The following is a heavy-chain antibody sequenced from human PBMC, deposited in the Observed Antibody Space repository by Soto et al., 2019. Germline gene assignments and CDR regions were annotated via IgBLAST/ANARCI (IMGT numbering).Heavy chain of an antibody. CDR1: GGTFSSYA. CDR3: ARGEYCSSTSCYIASGTYYYYGMDV. V-gene: IGHV1-69*13. D-gene: IGHD2-2*02. Sequence: SVKVSCKASGGTFSSYAISWVRRAPGQGLEWMGGIIPIFITANYAQKFQGRVTITADESTSTDYMELSSLRSEDTAVYYCARGEYCSSTSCYIASGTYYYYGMDVWGQGTTVTISS. CDR2: IIPIFITA. J-gene: IGHJ6*02.